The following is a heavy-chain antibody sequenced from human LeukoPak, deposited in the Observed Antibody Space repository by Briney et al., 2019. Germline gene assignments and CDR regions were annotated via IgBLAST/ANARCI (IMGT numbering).Heavy chain of an antibody. CDR2: TYYRSEWYY. J-gene: IGHJ4*02. CDR1: GDRVSSNSAA. D-gene: IGHD6-25*01. V-gene: IGHV6-1*01. CDR3: ALEGRGTFDY. Sequence: SQTLSLTCAISGDRVSSNSAAWNWIRQSPSRGLEWLGSTYYRSEWYYDYAATVKGRISINPDTSKNHFSLQLHSMTPEDTAVYYCALEGRGTFDYWGQGTLVTVSS.